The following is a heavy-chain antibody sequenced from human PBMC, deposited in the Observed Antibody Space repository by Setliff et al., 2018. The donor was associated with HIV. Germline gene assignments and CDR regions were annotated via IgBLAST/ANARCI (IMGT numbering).Heavy chain of an antibody. CDR2: IKQDGSEK. Sequence: GGSLRLSCTASGFTFSRYWMSWVSQAPGKGLEWVANIKQDGSEKYYVDSVKGRFTISRDNAKNSLSLQMNSLRAEDTAVYYCLRERNFWSRSPGWGQGTLVTVSS. J-gene: IGHJ4*02. CDR3: LRERNFWSRSPG. CDR1: GFTFSRYW. D-gene: IGHD3-3*01. V-gene: IGHV3-7*04.